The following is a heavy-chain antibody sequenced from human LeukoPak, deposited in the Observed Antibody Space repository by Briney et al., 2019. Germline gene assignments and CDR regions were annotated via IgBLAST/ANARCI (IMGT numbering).Heavy chain of an antibody. J-gene: IGHJ5*02. D-gene: IGHD1-1*01. CDR3: ARHIKTVQRSLDR. V-gene: IGHV3-30*03. Sequence: GTSLRLSCAASGFISSSYRMHWVRQTPGKGLEWVAVISYDGSNTYYADSVRARFTIFRDDSKNTLYLQMNRLRPEDTAVYYCARHIKTVQRSLDRWGQGTLVTVSS. CDR1: GFISSSYR. CDR2: ISYDGSNT.